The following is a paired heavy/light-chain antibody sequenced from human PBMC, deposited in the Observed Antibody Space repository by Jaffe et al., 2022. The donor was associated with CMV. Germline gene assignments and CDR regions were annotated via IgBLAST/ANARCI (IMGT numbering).Heavy chain of an antibody. Sequence: QITLKESGPTLVKPTQTLTLTCTFSGFSLSTTGEGVAWIRQPPGKALEWLVSVYWNDDKRYRPSLKSRLTITKDTSKNQVVLTMANMDPVDSGRYFCARGPDYYDSSDFHYRRGLPRWFDPWGQGTQVTVSS. D-gene: IGHD3-22*01. CDR2: VYWNDDK. CDR3: ARGPDYYDSSDFHYRRGLPRWFDP. CDR1: GFSLSTTGEG. J-gene: IGHJ5*02. V-gene: IGHV2-5*04.
Light chain of an antibody. Sequence: EIVLTQSPVTLSLSPGERATLSCRASQHVRNYLAWYQQKPGQTPSLLIYDASTRATGIPARFSGTGYGTDFTLTISSLEPEDFAVYYCQQCSSWPPTFGQGTKLEIK. J-gene: IGKJ2*01. V-gene: IGKV3-11*01. CDR2: DAS. CDR3: QQCSSWPPT. CDR1: QHVRNY.